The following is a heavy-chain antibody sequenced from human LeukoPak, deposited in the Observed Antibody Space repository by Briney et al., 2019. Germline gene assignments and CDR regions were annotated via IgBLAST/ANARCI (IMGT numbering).Heavy chain of an antibody. CDR2: ISSSSITI. Sequence: PGGSLRLSCAASGSTFSSYSLNWVRQAPGKGLEWVSFISSSSITIYYADSVKGRFTISRDNAEKSLYLQMNSLRAEDTAVYYCARDRGGSYSAIDYWGQGTLVTVSS. J-gene: IGHJ4*02. CDR3: ARDRGGSYSAIDY. D-gene: IGHD2-15*01. CDR1: GSTFSSYS. V-gene: IGHV3-48*04.